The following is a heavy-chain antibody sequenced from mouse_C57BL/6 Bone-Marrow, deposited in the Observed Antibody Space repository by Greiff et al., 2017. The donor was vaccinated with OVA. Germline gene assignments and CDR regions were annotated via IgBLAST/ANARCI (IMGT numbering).Heavy chain of an antibody. J-gene: IGHJ1*03. CDR1: GYTFTDYY. D-gene: IGHD1-1*01. Sequence: VQLQESGAELVRPGASVKLSCKASGYTFTDYYINWVKQRPGQGLEWIARIYPGSGNTYYNEKFKGKATLTAEKSSSTAYMQLRSLTSEDSAVYFCARKGLYSGSRYWYFDVWGTGTTVTVSS. V-gene: IGHV1-76*01. CDR2: IYPGSGNT. CDR3: ARKGLYSGSRYWYFDV.